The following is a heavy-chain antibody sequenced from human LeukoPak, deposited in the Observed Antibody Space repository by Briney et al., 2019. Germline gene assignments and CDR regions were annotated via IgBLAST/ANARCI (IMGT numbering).Heavy chain of an antibody. D-gene: IGHD6-19*01. CDR2: IIPIFGTA. Sequence: GASVTVSCKASRGTFSSYAISWVRQAPGQGREWMGGIIPIFGTANYAQKVQGRVTITTDKSTSTVYMEMNSLRAEDTAVYYCARDPIAVASRGGWFDHWGQGTLVTVSS. V-gene: IGHV1-69*05. J-gene: IGHJ5*02. CDR1: RGTFSSYA. CDR3: ARDPIAVASRGGWFDH.